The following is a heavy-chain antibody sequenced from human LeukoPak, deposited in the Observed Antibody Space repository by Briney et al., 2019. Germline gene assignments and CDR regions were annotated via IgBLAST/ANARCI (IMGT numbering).Heavy chain of an antibody. Sequence: GGSLRLSCAASGFTFDDYAMPWVRQAPGKGLEWVSGISWNSGSIGYGDSVKGRFTISRDNAKNSLYLQMNSLRAEDTALYYCARSPLFSDTNFDYWGQGTLVTVSS. J-gene: IGHJ4*02. CDR3: ARSPLFSDTNFDY. D-gene: IGHD5-18*01. V-gene: IGHV3-9*01. CDR1: GFTFDDYA. CDR2: ISWNSGSI.